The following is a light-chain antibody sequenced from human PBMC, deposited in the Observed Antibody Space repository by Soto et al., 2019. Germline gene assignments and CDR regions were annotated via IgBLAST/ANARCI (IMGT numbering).Light chain of an antibody. CDR3: QQYGSSPPIT. CDR2: CAS. V-gene: IGKV3-20*01. Sequence: EIVWTQSPGTLSLSPGERATLSCRASQSVSSRYLAWYQQKAGQSPRLLIYCASSRPTGIPDRFSGSGSGTEFTLTISRLEREDFAVYYCQQYGSSPPITFGGGTKVEIK. CDR1: QSVSSRY. J-gene: IGKJ4*01.